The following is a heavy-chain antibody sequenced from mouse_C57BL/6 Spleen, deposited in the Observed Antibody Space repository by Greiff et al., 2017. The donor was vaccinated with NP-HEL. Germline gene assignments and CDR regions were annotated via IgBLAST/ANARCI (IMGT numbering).Heavy chain of an antibody. CDR2: IWSGGST. D-gene: IGHD2-1*01. CDR1: GFSLTSYG. V-gene: IGHV2-2*01. J-gene: IGHJ3*01. CDR3: ASDYGNYGFAY. Sequence: VQLQQSGPGLVQPSQSLSITCTVSGFSLTSYGVHWVRQSPGKGLEWLGVIWSGGSTDYNAAFISRLSISKDNSKSQIFFKMNSLQADDTAIYYCASDYGNYGFAYWGQGTLVTVSA.